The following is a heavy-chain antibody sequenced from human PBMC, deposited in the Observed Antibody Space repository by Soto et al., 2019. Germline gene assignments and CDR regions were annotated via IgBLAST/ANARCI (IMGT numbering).Heavy chain of an antibody. Sequence: QSGGSLRLSCAASGFTFSSYAMSWVRQAPGKGLEWVSAISGSGGSTYYADSVKGRFTISRDNSKNTLYLQMNSLRAEDTAVYYCAKDPYYYGSSGSGDAFDIWGQGTMVTVSS. CDR3: AKDPYYYGSSGSGDAFDI. J-gene: IGHJ3*02. CDR2: ISGSGGST. D-gene: IGHD3-22*01. V-gene: IGHV3-23*01. CDR1: GFTFSSYA.